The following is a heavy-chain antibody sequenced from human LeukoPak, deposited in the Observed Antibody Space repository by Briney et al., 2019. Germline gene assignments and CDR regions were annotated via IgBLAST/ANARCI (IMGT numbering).Heavy chain of an antibody. V-gene: IGHV1-69*13. CDR3: ARARVVAGDYYGMDV. J-gene: IGHJ6*02. CDR2: IIPIFGTA. CDR1: GGTFSSYA. Sequence: ASVKVSCKASGGTFSSYAISWVRQAPGQGLEWMGGIIPIFGTANYAQKFQGRVTITADESTSTAYMELSSLRSEDTAVYYCARARVVAGDYYGMDVWGQGTTVTVSS. D-gene: IGHD6-19*01.